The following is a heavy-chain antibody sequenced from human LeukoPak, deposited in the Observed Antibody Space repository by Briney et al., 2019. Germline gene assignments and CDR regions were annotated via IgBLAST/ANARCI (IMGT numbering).Heavy chain of an antibody. CDR3: AKTIMVRGVMRAFDI. D-gene: IGHD3-10*01. V-gene: IGHV5-51*01. Sequence: GESLNISCKGSGYSFTSYWIGWVRQMPGKGLEWMGIIYPGDSDTRYSPSFQGQVTTSADKSISTAYLQWSSLKASDTAMYYCAKTIMVRGVMRAFDIWGQGTMVTVSS. CDR1: GYSFTSYW. J-gene: IGHJ3*02. CDR2: IYPGDSDT.